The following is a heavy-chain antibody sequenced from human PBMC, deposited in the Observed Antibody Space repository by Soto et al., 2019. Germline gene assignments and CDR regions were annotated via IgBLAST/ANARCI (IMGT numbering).Heavy chain of an antibody. CDR3: AKPVTPSIAATVFDF. CDR1: GFIFSDYA. V-gene: IGHV3-23*01. J-gene: IGHJ4*02. Sequence: PGGSLRLSCVGSGFIFSDYAMSWVRQGPGKGPEWVSAISDSGGTRYYADSVKGRFTISRDNSKKTLYLHLTSLRAEDSAIYYCAKPVTPSIAATVFDFWGQGSPVTVSS. D-gene: IGHD6-25*01. CDR2: ISDSGGTR.